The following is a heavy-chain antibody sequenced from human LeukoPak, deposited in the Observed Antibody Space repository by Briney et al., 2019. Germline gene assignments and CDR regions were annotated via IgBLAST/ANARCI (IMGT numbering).Heavy chain of an antibody. V-gene: IGHV3-7*01. D-gene: IGHD3-22*01. CDR2: IKTDGSEK. CDR3: ATYSSLNRREFQF. Sequence: GGSLRLSCEGSGFTFSNYWMGWVRQAPGKGLQWVANIKTDGSEKYYVDSVKGRFTISRDNAKNSLYLQMNSLRAEDTAVYYCATYSSLNRREFQFWGQGTLLTVFS. J-gene: IGHJ1*01. CDR1: GFTFSNYW.